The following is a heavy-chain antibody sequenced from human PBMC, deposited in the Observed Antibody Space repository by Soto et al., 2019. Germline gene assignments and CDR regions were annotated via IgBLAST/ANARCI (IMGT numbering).Heavy chain of an antibody. CDR1: GGSISSSSYY. CDR3: ARSLYRGYKWELYDAFDI. V-gene: IGHV4-39*01. Sequence: QLQLQESGPGLVKPSETLSLTCTVSGGSISSSSYYWGWIRQPPGKGLEWIGSINYRGSTYYNPSLKSRVTISVDTSKNQVSLKLSAVTAADTAVYYCARSLYRGYKWELYDAFDIWGQGTMVTVSS. CDR2: INYRGST. J-gene: IGHJ3*02. D-gene: IGHD1-26*01.